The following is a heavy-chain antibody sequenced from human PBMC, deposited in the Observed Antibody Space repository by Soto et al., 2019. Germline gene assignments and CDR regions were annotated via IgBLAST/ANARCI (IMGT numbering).Heavy chain of an antibody. J-gene: IGHJ6*02. Sequence: QVQLVQSGAEVKKPGSSVNVSCKASGGTFSSYAISWVRQAPGQGLEWMGGIIPLCGTANYAQKFQGRVTITADESTSTAYMELSSLRSEDTAVYYCARGDIVVVPAATLDYYYYGMDVWGQGTTVTVSS. D-gene: IGHD2-2*01. V-gene: IGHV1-69*01. CDR3: ARGDIVVVPAATLDYYYYGMDV. CDR1: GGTFSSYA. CDR2: IIPLCGTA.